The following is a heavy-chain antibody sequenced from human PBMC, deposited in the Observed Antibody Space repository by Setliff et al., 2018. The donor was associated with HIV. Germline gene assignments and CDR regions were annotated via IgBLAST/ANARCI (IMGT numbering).Heavy chain of an antibody. CDR1: GYSISSNFL. CDR3: ARHDCGGNCDINWFDP. Sequence: ETLSLTCAVSGYSISSNFLWGWVRQPPGQGLEWIGSIHHAGSTYYNPSLKSRVRISLDTSKNQFSLKLSPVTAADTAVYYCARHDCGGNCDINWFDPWGQGTLVTVSS. J-gene: IGHJ5*02. CDR2: IHHAGST. D-gene: IGHD2-21*02. V-gene: IGHV4-38-2*01.